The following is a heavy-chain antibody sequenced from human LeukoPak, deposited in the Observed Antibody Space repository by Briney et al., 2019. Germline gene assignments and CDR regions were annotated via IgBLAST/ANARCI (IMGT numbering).Heavy chain of an antibody. CDR2: IYSGGST. CDR1: GFTVSSNY. J-gene: IGHJ4*02. V-gene: IGHV3-53*01. Sequence: PGGSLRLSCAASGFTVSSNYMSWVRQAPGKGLEWVSVIYSGGSTYYADSVKGRFTISRDNSKNTLYLQMNSLRAEDTAVYYCARMPSSTSFDYWGQGTLVTVSS. D-gene: IGHD2-2*01. CDR3: ARMPSSTSFDY.